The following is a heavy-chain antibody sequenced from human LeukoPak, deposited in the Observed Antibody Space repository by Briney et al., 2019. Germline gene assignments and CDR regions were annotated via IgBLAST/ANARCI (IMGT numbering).Heavy chain of an antibody. Sequence: GGSLRLSCAASGFTFNRYSMNWVRQAPGKGLEWISYISSSGTTIYYADSVQGRFTISRDNAKNSLYLQMNSLRAEDTAVYYCARDSSDAFDIWGQGTMVTVSS. V-gene: IGHV3-48*04. CDR3: ARDSSDAFDI. CDR2: ISSSGTTI. J-gene: IGHJ3*02. CDR1: GFTFNRYS.